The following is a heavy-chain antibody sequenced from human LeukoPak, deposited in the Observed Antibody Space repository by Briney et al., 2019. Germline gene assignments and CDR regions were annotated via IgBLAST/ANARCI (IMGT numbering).Heavy chain of an antibody. CDR2: ISSSGSTI. Sequence: GGSLRLSCAASGFTFSSYEMNWVRQAPGKGLEWVSYISSSGSTIYYADSVKGRFTISRDNAKNSLYLQMNSLRAEDTAVYYCASGGGYSYGIIGYWGQGTLVTVSS. V-gene: IGHV3-48*03. J-gene: IGHJ4*02. D-gene: IGHD5-18*01. CDR1: GFTFSSYE. CDR3: ASGGGYSYGIIGY.